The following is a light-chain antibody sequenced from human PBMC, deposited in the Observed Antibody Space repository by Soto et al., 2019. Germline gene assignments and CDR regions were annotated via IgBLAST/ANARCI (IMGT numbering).Light chain of an antibody. V-gene: IGLV2-23*01. CDR2: EGS. J-gene: IGLJ3*02. Sequence: QSALTQPASVSGSPGQSITISCTGTSSDVGIYNPVSWYQQHPGKAPKAMIYEGSKRPSGVSDRFSGSRSGNTASLTISGLQAEDEADYYCCSYAGSSWVFGGGTKLTVL. CDR3: CSYAGSSWV. CDR1: SSDVGIYNP.